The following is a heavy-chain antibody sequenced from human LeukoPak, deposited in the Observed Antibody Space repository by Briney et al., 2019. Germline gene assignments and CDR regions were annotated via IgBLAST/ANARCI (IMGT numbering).Heavy chain of an antibody. J-gene: IGHJ6*02. D-gene: IGHD2-15*01. Sequence: GGSLRLSCGACVYTLSDSAVHCVPHACGEGGVCVGRLRSKENIYATAYAGSVTGRFTLSRDDSKSTTYQQMSRVKTEVTAVYFCARWIVGYPMDASGQGNTVSVSS. CDR1: VYTLSDSA. V-gene: IGHV3-73*01. CDR2: LRSKENIYAT. CDR3: ARWIVGYPMDA.